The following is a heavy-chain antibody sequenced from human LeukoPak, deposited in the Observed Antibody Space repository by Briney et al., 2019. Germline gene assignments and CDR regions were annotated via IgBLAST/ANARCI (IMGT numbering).Heavy chain of an antibody. Sequence: GGSLRLSCVASGFTFSNYWMTWVCQAPGKGLEWVANIKQDGSEKYFVDSVRGRFTISRDNAKDTLYLQMNSLRAEDTAVYYCVRGSSGTVVRGVAWAWFDPWGQGALVTVSS. J-gene: IGHJ5*02. V-gene: IGHV3-7*05. CDR2: IKQDGSEK. D-gene: IGHD3-10*01. CDR1: GFTFSNYW. CDR3: VRGSSGTVVRGVAWAWFDP.